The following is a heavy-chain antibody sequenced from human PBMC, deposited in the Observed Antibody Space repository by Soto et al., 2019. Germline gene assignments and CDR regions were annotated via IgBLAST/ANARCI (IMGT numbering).Heavy chain of an antibody. CDR1: GGTFSSYA. V-gene: IGHV1-69*13. Sequence: ASVKVSCKASGGTFSSYAISWVRQAPGQGLEWMGGIIPIFGTANYAQKFQGRVTITADESTSTAYMELSSLRSEDTAMYYCARSYVTSRPIDFWGQGTLVTVSS. CDR2: IIPIFGTA. CDR3: ARSYVTSRPIDF. J-gene: IGHJ4*02. D-gene: IGHD3-10*02.